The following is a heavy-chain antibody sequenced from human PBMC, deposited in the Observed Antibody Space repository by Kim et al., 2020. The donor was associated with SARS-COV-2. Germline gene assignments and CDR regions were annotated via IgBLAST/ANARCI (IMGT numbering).Heavy chain of an antibody. Sequence: GGSLRLFCAASGFTFSSYGMHWVRQAPGKGLEWVAVIWYDGSNKYYADSVKGRFTISRDNSKNTLYLQMNSLRAEDTAVYYCARELWFGSIVPTPWGQGTLVTVSS. D-gene: IGHD3-10*01. CDR1: GFTFSSYG. CDR2: IWYDGSNK. CDR3: ARELWFGSIVPTP. V-gene: IGHV3-33*01. J-gene: IGHJ5*02.